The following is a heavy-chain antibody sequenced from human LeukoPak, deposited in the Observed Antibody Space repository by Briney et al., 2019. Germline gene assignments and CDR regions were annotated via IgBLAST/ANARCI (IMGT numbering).Heavy chain of an antibody. CDR3: ARVMGSGWTGFDY. V-gene: IGHV4-59*01. CDR1: GGSISSYY. J-gene: IGHJ4*02. CDR2: TYDSGYT. Sequence: SETLSLTCTVSGGSISSYYWTWIRLPPGKGLEWIGYTYDSGYTNYNPSLKSRVTISVDMSKNQFSLKLSSVTVADTAVYYCARVMGSGWTGFDYWGQGTLVTVSS. D-gene: IGHD6-19*01.